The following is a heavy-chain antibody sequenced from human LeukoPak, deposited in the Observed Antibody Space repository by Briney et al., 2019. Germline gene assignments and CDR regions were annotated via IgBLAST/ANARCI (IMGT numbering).Heavy chain of an antibody. CDR2: ISYEGGTQ. V-gene: IGHV3-30*18. J-gene: IGHJ5*02. CDR3: AKEGTPQVSTWYDL. CDR1: GVTLSPYG. Sequence: GMSLRLSCAASGVTLSPYGVHWVRQAPGKGLEWVAVISYEGGTQHYADSVKGRFIISRDNPRNTLYLQMNILRTEDTAVYYCAKEGTPQVSTWYDLWGQGTQVIVSS. D-gene: IGHD3-10*01.